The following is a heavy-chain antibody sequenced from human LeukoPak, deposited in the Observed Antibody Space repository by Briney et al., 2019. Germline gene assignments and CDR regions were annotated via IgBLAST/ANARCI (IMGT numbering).Heavy chain of an antibody. Sequence: GASVKVSCKASGGTFSSYAISWVRQAPGQGLEWMGGIIPIFGTANYAQKFQGRVTITADESTSTAYMELSSLRSEDTAVYYCAGDRGDYYDIGGYYFDYWGQGTLVTVSS. V-gene: IGHV1-69*13. CDR1: GGTFSSYA. J-gene: IGHJ4*02. D-gene: IGHD3-22*01. CDR2: IIPIFGTA. CDR3: AGDRGDYYDIGGYYFDY.